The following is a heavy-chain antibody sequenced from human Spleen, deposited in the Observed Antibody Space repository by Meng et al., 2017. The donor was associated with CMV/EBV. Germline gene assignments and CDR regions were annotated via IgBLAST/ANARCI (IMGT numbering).Heavy chain of an antibody. D-gene: IGHD6-19*01. CDR1: GFTFSGYW. CDR2: IDQDGSEK. Sequence: GESLKISCAASGFTFSGYWMSWVRQTPGKGLEWVANIDQDGSEKYYVDAVEGRFTISRDNAKNSLYLQMNSLRAEDTAVYYCARDPPRLLAVAGTLGYWGQGTLVTVSS. V-gene: IGHV3-7*01. J-gene: IGHJ4*02. CDR3: ARDPPRLLAVAGTLGY.